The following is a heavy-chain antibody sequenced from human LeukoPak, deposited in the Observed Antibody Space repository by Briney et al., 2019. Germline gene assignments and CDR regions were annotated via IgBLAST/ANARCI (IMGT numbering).Heavy chain of an antibody. J-gene: IGHJ6*04. CDR3: ARGRSFDWLNPMDV. V-gene: IGHV3-11*06. D-gene: IGHD3-9*01. Sequence: GGSLRLSCAASGFTFSDYYMSWIRQAPGKGLEWVSSISSSSSYIYYADSVKGRFTISRDNAKNSLHLQMNSLRAEDTAVYYCARGRSFDWLNPMDVWGKGTTVTISS. CDR1: GFTFSDYY. CDR2: ISSSSSYI.